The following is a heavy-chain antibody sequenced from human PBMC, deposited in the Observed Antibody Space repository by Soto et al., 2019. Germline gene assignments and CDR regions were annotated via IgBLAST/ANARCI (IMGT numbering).Heavy chain of an antibody. CDR1: GGSISSGDYY. CDR2: IYYSGST. Sequence: PSETLSLTCTVSGGSISSGDYYWSWIRQPPGKGLEWIGYIYYSGSTYYNPSLKSRVTISLDTSKNQFSLKLSSVTASYTAVYYCPRAIPFDYWGQGTLVTVSS. J-gene: IGHJ4*02. CDR3: PRAIPFDY. V-gene: IGHV4-30-4*02. D-gene: IGHD2-2*02.